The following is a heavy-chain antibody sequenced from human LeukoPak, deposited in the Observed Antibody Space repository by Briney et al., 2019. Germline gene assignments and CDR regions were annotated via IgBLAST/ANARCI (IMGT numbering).Heavy chain of an antibody. J-gene: IGHJ4*02. D-gene: IGHD3-22*01. V-gene: IGHV1-18*01. CDR3: ARIRNYYDSSGQGLGFDY. CDR2: ISAYNGNT. Sequence: ASVKVSCKASGYTFTSYGISWVRQAPGQGLEGMGWISAYNGNTNYAQKLQGRVTMTTDTSTSTAYMELRSLRSDDTAVYYCARIRNYYDSSGQGLGFDYWGQGTLVTVSS. CDR1: GYTFTSYG.